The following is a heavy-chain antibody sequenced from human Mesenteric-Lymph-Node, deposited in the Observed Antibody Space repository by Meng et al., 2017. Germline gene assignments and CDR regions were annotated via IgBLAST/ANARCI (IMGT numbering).Heavy chain of an antibody. V-gene: IGHV4-4*02. CDR1: GGSISSSNW. CDR3: ARDPTGGEDHQRV. CDR2: IYHSGIT. J-gene: IGHJ4*02. Sequence: VLLRASGPGLVKPSGSRSLPCAFSGGSISSSNWWSWVRQPPGKGLEWIGKIYHSGITIYNPSLKSRVTMSVDNSKNQFSLKLNSMTAADTAVYYCARDPTGGEDHQRVWGQGTLVTVSS. D-gene: IGHD1-14*01.